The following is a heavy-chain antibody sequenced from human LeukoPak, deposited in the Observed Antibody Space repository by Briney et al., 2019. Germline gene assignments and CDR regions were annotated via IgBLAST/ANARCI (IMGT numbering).Heavy chain of an antibody. J-gene: IGHJ5*02. CDR3: ARGPYYYDSSGYSGFDP. Sequence: GGSLRLSCAASGFTFSSYAMHWVRQAPGKGLEWVAVISYDGSNKYYADSVKGRFTISRDNSKNTLYLQMNSLRAEDTAVYYCARGPYYYDSSGYSGFDPWGQGTLVTVSS. D-gene: IGHD3-22*01. CDR1: GFTFSSYA. V-gene: IGHV3-30*14. CDR2: ISYDGSNK.